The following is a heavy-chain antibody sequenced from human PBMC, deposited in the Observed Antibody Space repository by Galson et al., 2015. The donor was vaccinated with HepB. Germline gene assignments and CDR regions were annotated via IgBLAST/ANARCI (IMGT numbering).Heavy chain of an antibody. Sequence: SLRLSCAASGFTFSSYAMSWVRQAPGKGLEWVSAISGSGGSTYYADSVKGRFTISRDNSKNTLYLQMNSLRAEDTAVYYCAKPDYGNFVGFQHWGQGTLVTVSS. CDR3: AKPDYGNFVGFQH. J-gene: IGHJ1*01. CDR1: GFTFSSYA. D-gene: IGHD4-17*01. V-gene: IGHV3-23*01. CDR2: ISGSGGST.